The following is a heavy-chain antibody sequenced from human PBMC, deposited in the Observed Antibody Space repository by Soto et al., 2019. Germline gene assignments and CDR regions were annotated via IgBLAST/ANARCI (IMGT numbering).Heavy chain of an antibody. CDR2: INPSGGST. Sequence: GASVKVSCKASGYTFTSYYMHWVRQAPGQGLEWMGIINPSGGSTSYAQKFQGRVTMTRDTSTSTVYMELSSLRSEDTAVYYCARWSYSYGPRVDAFDIWGQGTMVT. D-gene: IGHD5-18*01. V-gene: IGHV1-46*01. J-gene: IGHJ3*02. CDR3: ARWSYSYGPRVDAFDI. CDR1: GYTFTSYY.